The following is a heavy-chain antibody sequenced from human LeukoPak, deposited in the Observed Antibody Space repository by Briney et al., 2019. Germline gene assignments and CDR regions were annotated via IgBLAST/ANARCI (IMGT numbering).Heavy chain of an antibody. CDR1: GFTFSSYG. J-gene: IGHJ4*02. D-gene: IGHD3-22*01. CDR3: AKDGYYSSGYLDY. V-gene: IGHV3-30*02. Sequence: GGPLRLSCAASGFTFSSYGMHWVRQAPGKGLEWVAFIRYDGSNKYYADSVKGRFTISRDNSKNTLYLQMNSLRAEDTAVYYCAKDGYYSSGYLDYWGQGTLVTVSS. CDR2: IRYDGSNK.